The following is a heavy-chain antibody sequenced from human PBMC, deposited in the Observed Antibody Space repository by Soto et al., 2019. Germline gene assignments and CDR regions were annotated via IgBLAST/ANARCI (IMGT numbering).Heavy chain of an antibody. CDR1: GGSITNHY. J-gene: IGHJ2*01. CDR2: IYPSGRA. Sequence: QLQESGPGLVKPSRTLSLTCTVSGGSITNHYWGWIRQPPGKGLEFIGRIYPSGRAHYNPSLQSRVTMSVDTSKNQFSLKVNSVTAADTAIYYCARDYDVNTAVDYWYFDLWGRGTLVTVSS. D-gene: IGHD5-18*01. V-gene: IGHV4-4*07. CDR3: ARDYDVNTAVDYWYFDL.